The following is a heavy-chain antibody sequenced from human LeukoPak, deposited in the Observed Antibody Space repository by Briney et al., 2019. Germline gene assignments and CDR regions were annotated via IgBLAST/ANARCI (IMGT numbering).Heavy chain of an antibody. CDR2: IYYTGST. J-gene: IGHJ4*02. Sequence: SETLSLTCSVSGASISGGTYYWGWIRQPPGKGLEWIGSIYYTGSTYDNPSLKSRVTISVDTSKNQFSLKLSSVTAADTAVYYCASGGGGGGAFDYGGQGTLVTVSS. D-gene: IGHD3-10*01. V-gene: IGHV4-39*01. CDR3: ASGGGGGGAFDY. CDR1: GASISGGTYY.